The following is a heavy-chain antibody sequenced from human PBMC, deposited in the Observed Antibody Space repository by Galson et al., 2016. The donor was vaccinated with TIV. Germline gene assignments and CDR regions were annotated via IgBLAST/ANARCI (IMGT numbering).Heavy chain of an antibody. V-gene: IGHV3-23*01. CDR3: ARHPPTVAIFGVGPIGL. D-gene: IGHD3-3*01. CDR2: ISASGGSA. CDR1: GFTFSSYA. Sequence: SLRLSCAASGFTFSSYAMSWVRQAPGRGLEWISPISASGGSAYYADSVKGRFTISRDNSKSTLYLQMNSLRAEDTGVYFCARHPPTVAIFGVGPIGLWGQGSLVTVSS. J-gene: IGHJ4*02.